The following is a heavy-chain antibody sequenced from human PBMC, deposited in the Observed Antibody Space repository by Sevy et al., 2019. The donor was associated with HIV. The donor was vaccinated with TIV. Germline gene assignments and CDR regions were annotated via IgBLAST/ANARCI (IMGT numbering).Heavy chain of an antibody. CDR3: ARDPRMYGDYLLAYFDY. J-gene: IGHJ4*02. CDR1: GFTPSTYG. V-gene: IGHV3-33*01. CDR2: IGYDGSNI. Sequence: GGSLRLSCASSGFTPSTYGMHWVRQAPGKGLEWVAVIGYDGSNIYYADSVKGGFTISRDNSKKTLFLQMDSLGAEDTAIYYCARDPRMYGDYLLAYFDYWGQGTLVTVSS. D-gene: IGHD2-8*01.